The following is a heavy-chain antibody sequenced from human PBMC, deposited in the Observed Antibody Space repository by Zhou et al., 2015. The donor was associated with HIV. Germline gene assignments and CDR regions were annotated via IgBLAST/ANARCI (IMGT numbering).Heavy chain of an antibody. CDR3: ARVFRKYYDFWSGHEDY. Sequence: QVQLVQSGAEVKKPGSSVKVSCKASGGTFSSYAISWVRQAPGQGLEWMGGIIPIFGTANYAQKFQGRVTITADESTSTAYMELSSLRSEDTAVYYCARVFRKYYDFWSGHEDYWGQGTLVTVSS. D-gene: IGHD3-3*01. CDR1: GGTFSSYA. V-gene: IGHV1-69*01. CDR2: IIPIFGTA. J-gene: IGHJ4*02.